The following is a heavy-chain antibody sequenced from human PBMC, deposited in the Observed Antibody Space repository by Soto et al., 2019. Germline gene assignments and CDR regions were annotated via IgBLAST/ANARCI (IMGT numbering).Heavy chain of an antibody. J-gene: IGHJ4*02. Sequence: GGSLRLSCAASGFTFSSYGMSWVRQAPGKGLEWVANIKQDGSEKYYVDSVKGRFTISRDNAKNSLNLQMNSLRAEDTAVYYCARVTDYYESSGYFDYWGQGALVTVSS. CDR2: IKQDGSEK. CDR1: GFTFSSYG. CDR3: ARVTDYYESSGYFDY. D-gene: IGHD3-22*01. V-gene: IGHV3-7*01.